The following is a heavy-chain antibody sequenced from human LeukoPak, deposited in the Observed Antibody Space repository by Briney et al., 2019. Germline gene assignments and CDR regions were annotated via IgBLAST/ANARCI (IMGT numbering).Heavy chain of an antibody. D-gene: IGHD2-15*01. CDR3: ARARGGGSLNWFDP. V-gene: IGHV4-61*02. CDR1: GGSISSGSYY. J-gene: IGHJ5*02. Sequence: PSETLSLTCTVSGGSISSGSYYWSWIRQPAGKGLEWIGRIYTSGSTNYNPSLKSRVTMSVDTSKNQFSLKLSSVTAAGTALYYCARARGGGSLNWFDPWGQGTLVTVSS. CDR2: IYTSGST.